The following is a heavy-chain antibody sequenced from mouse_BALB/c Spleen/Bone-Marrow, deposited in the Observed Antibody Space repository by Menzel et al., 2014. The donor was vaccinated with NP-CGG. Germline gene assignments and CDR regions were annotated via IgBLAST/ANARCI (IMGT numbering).Heavy chain of an antibody. Sequence: VHVKQSGAELVKPGASVKLSCTASGFNIKDTYMHWVKQRPEQGLEWIGRIDPANGNTKYDPKFQGKATITADTSSNTAYLQLSSLTSEDTAVYYCAAYYRYLAWFAYWGQGTLVTASA. CDR2: IDPANGNT. J-gene: IGHJ3*01. CDR3: AAYYRYLAWFAY. CDR1: GFNIKDTY. D-gene: IGHD2-14*01. V-gene: IGHV14-3*02.